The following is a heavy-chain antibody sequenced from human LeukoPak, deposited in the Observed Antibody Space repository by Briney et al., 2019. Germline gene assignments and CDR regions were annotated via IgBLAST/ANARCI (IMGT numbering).Heavy chain of an antibody. CDR3: AKTELAVQPLHY. CDR2: IRYDGSNK. CDR1: GFTFSNYG. V-gene: IGHV3-30*02. J-gene: IGHJ4*02. D-gene: IGHD3-10*01. Sequence: GGSLRLSCAASGFTFSNYGLNWVRQAPGKRLEWVAFIRYDGSNKYYADSVKGRFTISRDNSKNTLYLQMNSLRAEDTAVYYCAKTELAVQPLHYWGQGTLVTVSS.